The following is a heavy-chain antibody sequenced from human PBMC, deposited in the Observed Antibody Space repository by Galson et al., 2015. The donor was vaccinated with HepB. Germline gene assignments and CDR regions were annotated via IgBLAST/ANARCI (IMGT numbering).Heavy chain of an antibody. CDR3: ARAGSSWYATL. CDR2: ISSSSSYI. CDR1: GFTFSSYS. Sequence: SLRLSCAASGFTFSSYSMNWVRQAPGKGLEWVSSISSSSSYIYYADSVKGRFTISRDNAKNSLYLQMNSLRAEDTAVYYCARAGSSWYATLWGQGTLVTVSS. V-gene: IGHV3-21*01. J-gene: IGHJ4*02. D-gene: IGHD6-13*01.